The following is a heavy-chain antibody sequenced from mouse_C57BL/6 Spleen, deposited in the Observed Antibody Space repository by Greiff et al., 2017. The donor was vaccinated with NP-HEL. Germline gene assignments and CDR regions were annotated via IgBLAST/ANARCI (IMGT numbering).Heavy chain of an antibody. Sequence: VHVKQSGPELVKPGASVKISCKASGYSFTDYNMNWVKQSNGKSLEWIGVINPNYGTTSYNQKFKGKATLTVDQSSSTAYMQLNSLTSEDSAVYYCARAGYGSSFAWFAYWGQGTLVTVSA. CDR2: INPNYGTT. D-gene: IGHD1-1*01. CDR3: ARAGYGSSFAWFAY. V-gene: IGHV1-39*01. J-gene: IGHJ3*01. CDR1: GYSFTDYN.